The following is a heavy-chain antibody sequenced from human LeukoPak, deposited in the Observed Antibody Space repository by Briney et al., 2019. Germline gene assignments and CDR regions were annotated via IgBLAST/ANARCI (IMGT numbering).Heavy chain of an antibody. CDR2: IVVGSGNT. CDR1: GFTFTSSA. V-gene: IGHV1-58*01. D-gene: IGHD3-10*01. CDR3: VAGRFRGVHQYYFDY. Sequence: SVKVSCKASGFTFTSSAVQWVRQARGQRLEWIGWIVVGSGNTNYAQKFQERVTITRDMSTSTAYMELSSLRSEDTAVYYCVAGRFRGVHQYYFDYWGQGTLVTVSS. J-gene: IGHJ4*02.